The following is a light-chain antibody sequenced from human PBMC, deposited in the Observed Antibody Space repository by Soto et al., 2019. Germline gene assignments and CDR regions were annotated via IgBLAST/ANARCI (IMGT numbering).Light chain of an antibody. CDR3: QQCYIYWT. CDR2: DSS. CDR1: QTVNDC. J-gene: IGKJ1*01. V-gene: IGKV1-5*01. Sequence: DLHMTQSPATLSASIGHTITIPCRASQTVNDCLAWYQQKPGKAPKLLISDSSNMESGVPSRFSGSGSGTEFTLSSNSLQHDDFATYYCQQCYIYWTFGQGTKVDIK.